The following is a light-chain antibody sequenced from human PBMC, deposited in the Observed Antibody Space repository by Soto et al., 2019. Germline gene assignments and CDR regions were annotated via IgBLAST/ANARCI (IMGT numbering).Light chain of an antibody. CDR3: ASFRSGTILV. J-gene: IGLJ1*01. V-gene: IGLV2-14*01. CDR2: EVN. CDR1: RSDIGDSNF. Sequence: QSALTQPASVSGSPGQSVTISCTGPRSDIGDSNFISWYQHSPGKAPRLPIYEVNNRPSGVSRRFSGSKAGNTASLTISGPLDDDEADYFCASFRSGTILVFGSGTKVTVL.